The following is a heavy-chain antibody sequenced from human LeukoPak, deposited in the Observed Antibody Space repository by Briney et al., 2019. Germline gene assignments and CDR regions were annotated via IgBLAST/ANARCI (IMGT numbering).Heavy chain of an antibody. CDR3: ARGATMEPHY. CDR2: IYYSGST. D-gene: IGHD1-26*01. Sequence: SETPSLTXTVSGGSISSSSYYWGWIRQPPGKGLEWIGSIYYSGSTYYNPSLKSRVTISVDTSKNQFSLKLSSVTAADTAVYYCARGATMEPHYWGQGTLVTVSS. CDR1: GGSISSSSYY. V-gene: IGHV4-39*01. J-gene: IGHJ4*02.